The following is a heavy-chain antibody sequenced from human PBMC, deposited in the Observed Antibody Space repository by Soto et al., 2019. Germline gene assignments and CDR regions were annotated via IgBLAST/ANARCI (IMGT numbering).Heavy chain of an antibody. V-gene: IGHV4-34*01. D-gene: IGHD2-15*01. J-gene: IGHJ4*02. CDR1: GGSFSGYY. Sequence: QVQLQQWGAGLLKPSETLSLTCAVYGGSFSGYYWSWIRQPPGKGLEWIGEINHSGSTNYNPSLKSRVTISVDTSKNQFSLKLSSVTAADTAVYYCARGGPTGREYYFDYWGQGTLVTVSS. CDR2: INHSGST. CDR3: ARGGPTGREYYFDY.